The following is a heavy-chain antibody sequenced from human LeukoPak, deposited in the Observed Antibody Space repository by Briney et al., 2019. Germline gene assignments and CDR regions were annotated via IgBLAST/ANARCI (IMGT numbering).Heavy chain of an antibody. CDR3: ARVRYYYDSSGYYDAFDI. D-gene: IGHD3-22*01. V-gene: IGHV1-18*01. J-gene: IGHJ3*02. CDR2: ISAYNGNT. CDR1: GYTFTSYG. Sequence: GASVKVSCKASGYTFTSYGISWVRQAPGQGLEWMGWISAYNGNTNYAQKLQGRVTMTTDTSTSTAYMELRSLRSDDTAVYYCARVRYYYDSSGYYDAFDIWGQGTMVTVSS.